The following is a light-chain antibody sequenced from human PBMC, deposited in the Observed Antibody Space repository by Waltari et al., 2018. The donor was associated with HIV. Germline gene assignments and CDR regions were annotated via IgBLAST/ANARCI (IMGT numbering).Light chain of an antibody. CDR2: GKN. CDR1: SLRSYY. CDR3: NSRDNSGNHVV. J-gene: IGLJ2*01. V-gene: IGLV3-19*01. Sequence: SSELTQDPAVSVALGQTVRITCQGDSLRSYYVSWYQQKPGQAPVLVIYGKNNRPSGIPDRFSGSSSGNTASLTITGAQAEDEADYYCNSRDNSGNHVVFGGGTKLTVL.